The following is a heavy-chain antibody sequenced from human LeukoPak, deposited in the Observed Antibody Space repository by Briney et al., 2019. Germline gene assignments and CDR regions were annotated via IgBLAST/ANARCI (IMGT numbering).Heavy chain of an antibody. D-gene: IGHD5-18*01. J-gene: IGHJ4*02. V-gene: IGHV3-21*01. Sequence: GGSLRLSCAASGVTFSSYSMNWVRQAPGKGLEWVSSISSSSSYIYYADSVKGRFTISRDNAKNSLYLQMNSLRAEDTAVYYCARKRDTAMTFDYWGQGTLVTVSS. CDR1: GVTFSSYS. CDR2: ISSSSSYI. CDR3: ARKRDTAMTFDY.